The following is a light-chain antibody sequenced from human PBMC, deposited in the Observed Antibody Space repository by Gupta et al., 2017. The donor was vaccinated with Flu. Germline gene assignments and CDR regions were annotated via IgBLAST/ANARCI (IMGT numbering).Light chain of an antibody. Sequence: SPGKRATRSCSARQSTTSNYLAWYQQKPGQPPRLLIYGASSRATGIPDRFSGRGSLTDFSLTISRLEPEDLAVYFCQHEGSSPDTFGQGTKVDIK. CDR2: GAS. V-gene: IGKV3-20*01. J-gene: IGKJ2*01. CDR3: QHEGSSPDT. CDR1: QSTTSNY.